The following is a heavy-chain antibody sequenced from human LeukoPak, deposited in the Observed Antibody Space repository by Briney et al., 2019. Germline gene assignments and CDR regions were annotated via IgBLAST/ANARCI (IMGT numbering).Heavy chain of an antibody. V-gene: IGHV3-23*01. D-gene: IGHD5-18*01. Sequence: GGSLRLSCAASGFTFSSYAMSWVRQAPGKGLEWVSAISGSGGSTYYADSVKGRFTISRDNSKNTLYLQMNSLRAEDTAVYYCAKGGGYSYGYGGYYFDYWGQGTLVTVSS. J-gene: IGHJ4*02. CDR2: ISGSGGST. CDR3: AKGGGYSYGYGGYYFDY. CDR1: GFTFSSYA.